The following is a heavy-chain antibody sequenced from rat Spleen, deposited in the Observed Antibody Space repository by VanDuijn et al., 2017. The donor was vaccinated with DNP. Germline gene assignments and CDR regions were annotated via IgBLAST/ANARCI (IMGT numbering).Heavy chain of an antibody. V-gene: IGHV5-29*01. CDR2: LSYNGGTP. CDR3: TRQLGLDY. Sequence: EVQLVESGGGLVQPGRSLKLSCAASGFTFSNYYMAWVRQAPAKGLEWVATLSYNGGTPYYRDSVKGRFTISRDNAKSTLYLQMDSLRSEDTATYFCTRQLGLDYWGQGVMVTVSS. CDR1: GFTFSNYY. J-gene: IGHJ2*01. D-gene: IGHD5-1*01.